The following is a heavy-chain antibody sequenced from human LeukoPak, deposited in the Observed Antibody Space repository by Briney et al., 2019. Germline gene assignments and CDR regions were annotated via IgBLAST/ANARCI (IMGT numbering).Heavy chain of an antibody. D-gene: IGHD6-19*01. CDR1: GGSIRSGGYY. CDR2: IYYSGST. Sequence: PSETLSLTCTVSGGSIRSGGYYWSWIRQHPGKGLEWIGYIYYSGSTYYNPSLKSRVTISVDTSKNQFSLKLSSVTAADTAVYYCASSLISSGWYYFDYWGQGTLVTVSS. CDR3: ASSLISSGWYYFDY. V-gene: IGHV4-31*03. J-gene: IGHJ4*02.